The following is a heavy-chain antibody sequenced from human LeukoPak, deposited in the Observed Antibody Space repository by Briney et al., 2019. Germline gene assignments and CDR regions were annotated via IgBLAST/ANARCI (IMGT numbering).Heavy chain of an antibody. CDR3: ARLGVRDSSGYYHNYFDY. CDR2: IYPGDSHT. CDR1: EYRFTSYW. V-gene: IGHV5-51*01. Sequence: GGPLKISCKGSEYRFTSYWIGWVRQLPGKGLEWMDIIYPGDSHTRYSPFFQGQVTISADKSISTAYLQWSSLKASDTAMYYCARLGVRDSSGYYHNYFDYWGQGTLVTVSS. J-gene: IGHJ4*02. D-gene: IGHD3-22*01.